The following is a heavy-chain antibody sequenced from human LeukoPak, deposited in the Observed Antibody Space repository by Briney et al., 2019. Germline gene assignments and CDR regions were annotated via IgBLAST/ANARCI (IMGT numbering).Heavy chain of an antibody. CDR2: INHSGST. Sequence: SETLSLTCAVYGGSFSGYYWSWIRQPPGKGLEWIGEINHSGSTNYSPSLKSRVTISVDTSKNQFSLKLSSVTAADTAVYYCARVGTARPFDYWGQGTLVTVSS. D-gene: IGHD6-6*01. CDR3: ARVGTARPFDY. V-gene: IGHV4-34*01. J-gene: IGHJ4*02. CDR1: GGSFSGYY.